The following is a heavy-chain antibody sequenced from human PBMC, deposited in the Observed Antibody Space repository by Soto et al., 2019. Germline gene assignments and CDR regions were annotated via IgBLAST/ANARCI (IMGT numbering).Heavy chain of an antibody. D-gene: IGHD1-1*01. J-gene: IGHJ6*02. CDR1: GGTFSSYA. CDR3: ASFVTTHHYYYYGMDV. CDR2: IIPIFGTA. Sequence: ASVKVSCKASGGTFSSYAISWVRQAPGQGLEWMGGIIPIFGTANYAQKFQGRVTITADESTSTAYMELSSLRSEDTAVYYCASFVTTHHYYYYGMDVWGQGTTVTVSS. V-gene: IGHV1-69*13.